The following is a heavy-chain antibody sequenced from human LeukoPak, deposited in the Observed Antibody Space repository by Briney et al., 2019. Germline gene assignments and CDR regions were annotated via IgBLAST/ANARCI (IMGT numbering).Heavy chain of an antibody. CDR3: ARAPMGAAALY. J-gene: IGHJ4*02. CDR2: IIPILGIA. V-gene: IGHV1-69*04. Sequence: RASVKVSCKASGGTFSSYAISWVRQAPGQGLEWMGRIIPILGIANYAQKFQGRVTLTRDTSISTAYMELSSLRSDDTAFYYCARAPMGAAALYWGQGTLVTVSS. CDR1: GGTFSSYA. D-gene: IGHD6-13*01.